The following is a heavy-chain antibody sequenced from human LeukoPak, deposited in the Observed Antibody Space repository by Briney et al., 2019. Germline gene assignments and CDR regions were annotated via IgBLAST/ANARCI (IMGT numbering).Heavy chain of an antibody. CDR2: ISGSGGST. V-gene: IGHV3-23*01. Sequence: GGSLRLSCAASGFTFSSYAMSWVRQAPGKGLEWVSAISGSGGSTYYADSVKGRFTISRDNSKNTLYLQMNSLRAEGTAVYYCAKDMEVGTTAFDYWGQGTLVTVSS. D-gene: IGHD4-11*01. CDR3: AKDMEVGTTAFDY. CDR1: GFTFSSYA. J-gene: IGHJ4*02.